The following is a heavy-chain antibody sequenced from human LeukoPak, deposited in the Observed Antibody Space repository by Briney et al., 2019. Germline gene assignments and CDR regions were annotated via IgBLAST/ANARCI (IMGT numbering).Heavy chain of an antibody. Sequence: GRSLGLSCAASGFTFSTYGMHWVRQAPGKGLEWVAVIWYDGSNKYYADSVEGRFTISRDNAKNSLYLQMNSLRAEDTAVYYCARGASYCSGGSCYDYWGQGTLVTVS. J-gene: IGHJ4*02. D-gene: IGHD2-15*01. CDR2: IWYDGSNK. CDR3: ARGASYCSGGSCYDY. CDR1: GFTFSTYG. V-gene: IGHV3-33*03.